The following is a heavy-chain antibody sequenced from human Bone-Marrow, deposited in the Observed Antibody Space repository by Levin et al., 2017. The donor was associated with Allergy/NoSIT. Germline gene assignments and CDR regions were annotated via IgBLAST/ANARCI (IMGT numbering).Heavy chain of an antibody. CDR3: ATGQGHLVGPP. V-gene: IGHV1-8*01. Sequence: GASVKVSCKASGDTFSSYDINWVRQASGQGLEWMGWMNPNSGNTVYAKKFRGRVTMTRNTSISTAYMDLSSLRSDDTATYYCATGQGHLVGPPWGQGTLVTVSA. CDR2: MNPNSGNT. D-gene: IGHD6-6*01. J-gene: IGHJ5*02. CDR1: GDTFSSYD.